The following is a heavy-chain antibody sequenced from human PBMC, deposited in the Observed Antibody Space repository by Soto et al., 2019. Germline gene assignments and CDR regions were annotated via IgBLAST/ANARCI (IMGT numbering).Heavy chain of an antibody. V-gene: IGHV1-69*02. D-gene: IGHD3-10*01. Sequence: QVQLVQSGAEVKKPGSSVRVSCTASGDTFNFYTISWVRQVPGQGPEWMGRIIPMLGMSNYAQKFQGRVTXXXEXTTGTVYMNQSGLTSEDTAGYYCATNYGSGSTHFDYWGQGTLVTVSS. CDR3: ATNYGSGSTHFDY. J-gene: IGHJ4*02. CDR1: GDTFNFYT. CDR2: IIPMLGMS.